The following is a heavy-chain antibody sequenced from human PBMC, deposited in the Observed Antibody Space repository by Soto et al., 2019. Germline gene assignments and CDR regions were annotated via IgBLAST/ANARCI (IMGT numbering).Heavy chain of an antibody. V-gene: IGHV1-18*01. CDR2: ISAYNGNT. CDR3: ARWVGSSSIVVVAATVYYGMDV. J-gene: IGHJ6*02. D-gene: IGHD2-15*01. Sequence: GASVKVSCKASGYTFTSYGISWVRQAPGQGLEWMGWISAYNGNTNYAQKLQGRVTMTTDTSTSTAYMELRSLRSDDTAVYYCARWVGSSSIVVVAATVYYGMDVWGQGTTVTVSS. CDR1: GYTFTSYG.